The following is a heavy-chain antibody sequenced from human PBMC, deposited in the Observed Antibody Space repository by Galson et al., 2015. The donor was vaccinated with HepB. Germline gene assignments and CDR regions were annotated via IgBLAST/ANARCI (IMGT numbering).Heavy chain of an antibody. Sequence: QSGAEVKKPGESLRISCKGSGYSFTSYWISWVRQMPGKGLEWMGRIDPSDSYTNYSPSFQGHVTISADKSISTAYLQWSSLKASDTAMYYCARHALYCSSTSCYAAVSWFDPWGQGTLVTVSS. CDR1: GYSFTSYW. CDR2: IDPSDSYT. CDR3: ARHALYCSSTSCYAAVSWFDP. V-gene: IGHV5-10-1*01. J-gene: IGHJ5*02. D-gene: IGHD2-2*01.